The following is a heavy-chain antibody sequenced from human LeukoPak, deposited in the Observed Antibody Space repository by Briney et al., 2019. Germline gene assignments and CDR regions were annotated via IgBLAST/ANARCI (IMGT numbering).Heavy chain of an antibody. Sequence: SGGSLRLSCAASGFTFSSYGMHWVRQAPGKGLEWVAVISYDGSNKYYADSAKGRFTISRDNSKNTLYLQMNSLRAEDTAVYYCAKLSYDSSGYSDYWGQGTLVTVSS. J-gene: IGHJ4*02. CDR3: AKLSYDSSGYSDY. CDR1: GFTFSSYG. D-gene: IGHD3-22*01. CDR2: ISYDGSNK. V-gene: IGHV3-30*18.